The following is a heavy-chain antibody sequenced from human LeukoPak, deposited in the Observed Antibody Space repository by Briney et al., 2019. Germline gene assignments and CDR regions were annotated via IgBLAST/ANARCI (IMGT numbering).Heavy chain of an antibody. D-gene: IGHD3/OR15-3a*01. CDR1: GYSFTTYH. J-gene: IGHJ5*02. CDR3: AREAVTIFALVRTQTTKSPHRFDP. CDR2: INPSGGST. Sequence: SSVKVSCKASGYSFTTYHMHWVRQAPGQGLEWMGIINPSGGSTNYAQNFQGRVTMTRDMSTSTVYMELSSLRSEDTAVYYCAREAVTIFALVRTQTTKSPHRFDPWGQGTLVTVSS. V-gene: IGHV1-46*01.